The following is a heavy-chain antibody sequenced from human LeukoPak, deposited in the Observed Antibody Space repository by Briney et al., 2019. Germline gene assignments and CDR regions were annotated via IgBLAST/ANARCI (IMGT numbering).Heavy chain of an antibody. V-gene: IGHV6-1*01. CDR1: GDSVSGNIVA. Sequence: SQTLSLTCAVSGDSVSGNIVAWNWIRQSPSRGLEWLGRTYRGSSYYAPSMKSRISISPDTSKNQFSLHLNSVTPEDTAVYFCVRGQYSAFDIWGQGTLVIVSS. CDR3: VRGQYSAFDI. CDR2: TYRGSS. J-gene: IGHJ3*02. D-gene: IGHD2-21*01.